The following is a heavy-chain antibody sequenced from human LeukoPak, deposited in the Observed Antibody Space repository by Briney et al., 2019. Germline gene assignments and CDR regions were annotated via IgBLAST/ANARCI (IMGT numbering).Heavy chain of an antibody. CDR3: ARDPYYYDSSGYFGWFDP. D-gene: IGHD3-22*01. CDR1: GFTFSSYS. J-gene: IGHJ5*02. Sequence: GGSLRLSFAASGFTFSSYSMNWVRQAPGKGLEWVSSISSSSSYIYYADSVKGRFTISRDNAKNSLYLQMNSLRAEDTAVYYCARDPYYYDSSGYFGWFDPWGQGTLVTVPS. CDR2: ISSSSSYI. V-gene: IGHV3-21*01.